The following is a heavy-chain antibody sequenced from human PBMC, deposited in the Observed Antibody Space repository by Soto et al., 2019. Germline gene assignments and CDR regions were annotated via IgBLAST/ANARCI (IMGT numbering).Heavy chain of an antibody. J-gene: IGHJ4*02. D-gene: IGHD2-15*01. CDR3: HCSGGSCYSNPQGRTLG. CDR2: SRNKAHSYTT. CDR1: GFTFSDHY. Sequence: EVQLVDSGGGLVQAGGSLRLSCAASGFTFSDHYMDWVRQAPGKGLEWVGRSRNKAHSYTTVYAASVDGRFTISRDDSKNSLYLQMNSLKIEDTGVYYCHCSGGSCYSNPQGRTLGWGQGTLVTVSS. V-gene: IGHV3-72*01.